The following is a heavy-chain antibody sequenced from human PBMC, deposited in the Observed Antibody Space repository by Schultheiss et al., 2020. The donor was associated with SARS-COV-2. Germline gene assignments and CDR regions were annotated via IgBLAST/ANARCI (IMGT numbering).Heavy chain of an antibody. CDR1: GDSVSSNSAA. CDR3: ARGLLYSSGWFGDY. D-gene: IGHD6-19*01. CDR2: TYYRSKWYN. V-gene: IGHV6-1*01. Sequence: SQTLSLTCAISGDSVSSNSAAWNWIRQSPSRGLEWLGRTYYRSKWYNDYAVSVKSRITINPDTSKNQFSLQLNSVTAADTAVYYCARGLLYSSGWFGDYWGQGTLVTVSS. J-gene: IGHJ4*02.